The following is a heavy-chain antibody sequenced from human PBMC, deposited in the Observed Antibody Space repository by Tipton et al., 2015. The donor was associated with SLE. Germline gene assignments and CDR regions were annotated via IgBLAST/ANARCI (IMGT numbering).Heavy chain of an antibody. D-gene: IGHD6-19*01. V-gene: IGHV4-61*09. CDR1: GGSISSGSYY. CDR2: IYTSGST. CDR3: ARRGWVDAFDI. J-gene: IGHJ3*02. Sequence: TLSLTCTVSGGSISSGSYYWSWIRQPAGKGLEWIGHIYTSGSTNYNPSLKSRVTMSVDTSRKQFSLKLTSVTAADTAVYYCARRGWVDAFDIWGQGTMVIVSS.